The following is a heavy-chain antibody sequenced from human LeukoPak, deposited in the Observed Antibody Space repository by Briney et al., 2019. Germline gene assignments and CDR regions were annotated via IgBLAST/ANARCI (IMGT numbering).Heavy chain of an antibody. D-gene: IGHD4-23*01. CDR3: ARGGYGGNSIISLFDY. V-gene: IGHV4-30-2*01. J-gene: IGHJ4*02. Sequence: PSQTLSLTCAVSGGSISSGGYSWSWIRQPPGKGLEWIGYIYHSGSTYCNPSLKSRVTISVDRSKNQFSLKLSSVTAADTAVYYCARGGYGGNSIISLFDYWGQGTLVTVSS. CDR2: IYHSGST. CDR1: GGSISSGGYS.